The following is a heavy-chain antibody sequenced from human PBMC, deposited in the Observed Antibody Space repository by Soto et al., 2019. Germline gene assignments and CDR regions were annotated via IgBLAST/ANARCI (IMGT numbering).Heavy chain of an antibody. D-gene: IGHD6-13*01. CDR3: ARSWGKQSGYYGMDV. Sequence: KPGGSLRLSCAASGFTFSSYSMNWVRQAPGKGLEWVSSISSSSSYIYYADSVKGRFTISRDNAKNSLYLQMNSLRAEDTAVYYCARSWGKQSGYYGMDVWGQGTTVTVSS. V-gene: IGHV3-21*01. J-gene: IGHJ6*02. CDR1: GFTFSSYS. CDR2: ISSSSSYI.